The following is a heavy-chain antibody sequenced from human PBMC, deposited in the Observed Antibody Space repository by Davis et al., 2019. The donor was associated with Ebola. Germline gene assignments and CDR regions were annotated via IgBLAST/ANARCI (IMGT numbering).Heavy chain of an antibody. D-gene: IGHD2-15*01. CDR3: AHKDSGGSLY. V-gene: IGHV2-5*02. J-gene: IGHJ4*02. Sequence: SGPTLVKPTQTLTLTCTFSGFSLDTFGVAVGWIRQPPGKALEWLALIYWDDDKRYTPSLQSRLTVTKDTSKNQVVLTMTNLDPVDTATYYCAHKDSGGSLYWGQGTLVTVSS. CDR1: GFSLDTFGVA. CDR2: IYWDDDK.